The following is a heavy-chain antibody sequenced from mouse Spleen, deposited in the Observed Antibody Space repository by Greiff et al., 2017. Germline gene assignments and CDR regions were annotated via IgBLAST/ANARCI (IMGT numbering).Heavy chain of an antibody. CDR1: GYTFTGDW. Sequence: QVQLQQSGAELVKPGASVKLSCTATGYTFTGDWIEWVKQRPGHGLEWIGEILHGGGSTDYNEKFKGKATFTADTSTNTAYMQISSLTTEDSAIYYCASPAAWFAYWGQGTLVTVSA. J-gene: IGHJ3*01. CDR2: ILHGGGST. CDR3: ASPAAWFAY. V-gene: IGHV1-9*01.